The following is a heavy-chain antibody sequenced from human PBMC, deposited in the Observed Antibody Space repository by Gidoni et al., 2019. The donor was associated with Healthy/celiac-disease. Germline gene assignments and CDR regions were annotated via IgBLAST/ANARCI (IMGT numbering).Heavy chain of an antibody. CDR1: GYSFTSYW. D-gene: IGHD6-13*01. CDR3: ARTRYSSSWYIDAFDI. J-gene: IGHJ3*02. V-gene: IGHV5-51*01. CDR2: IYPGDADT. Sequence: EVQLVQSGAEVKKPGASLKISCKGSGYSFTSYWIGWVRQMPGKGLEWMGIIYPGDADTRYSPSFQGQVTISAEKSISTAYRQWSSLKASDTAMYYCARTRYSSSWYIDAFDIWGQGTMVTVSS.